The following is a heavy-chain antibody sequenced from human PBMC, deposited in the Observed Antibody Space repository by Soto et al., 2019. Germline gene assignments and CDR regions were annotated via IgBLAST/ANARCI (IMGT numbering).Heavy chain of an antibody. CDR2: MYYSGTT. CDR3: ARHGGKLGITVPDRGDCFTGHY. CDR1: GGSISSTTYS. Sequence: SETLSLTCTVSGGSISSTTYSWGWIRQPPGKGLEWIGSMYYSGTTYSNPSLQSRVTISVDTSNNQFSLKLTSVTAADTSVYYCARHGGKLGITVPDRGDCFTGHYWGQGTLVTVSS. J-gene: IGHJ4*02. V-gene: IGHV4-39*01. D-gene: IGHD2-21*02.